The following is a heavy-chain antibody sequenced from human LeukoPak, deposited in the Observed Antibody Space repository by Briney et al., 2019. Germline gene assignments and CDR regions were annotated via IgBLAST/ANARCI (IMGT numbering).Heavy chain of an antibody. CDR2: IKSKTDGGTT. Sequence: GGSLRLSCAASGFTFSSYSMNWVRQAPGKGLEWVGRIKSKTDGGTTDYAAPVKGGFTISRDDSKNTLYLQMNSLKTEDTAVYYCTTGPVVVINSFDYWGQGTLVTVSS. CDR3: TTGPVVVINSFDY. D-gene: IGHD3-22*01. J-gene: IGHJ4*02. V-gene: IGHV3-15*01. CDR1: GFTFSSYS.